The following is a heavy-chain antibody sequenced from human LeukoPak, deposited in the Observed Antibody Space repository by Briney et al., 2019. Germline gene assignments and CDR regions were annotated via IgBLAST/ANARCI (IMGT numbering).Heavy chain of an antibody. CDR2: ISYDGSNK. D-gene: IGHD3-22*01. CDR3: ARDLHYYDSSGYYYGFDY. V-gene: IGHV3-30-3*01. CDR1: GFTFSSYA. J-gene: IGHJ4*02. Sequence: PGGSLRLSCAASGFTFSSYAMHWVRQAPGKGLEWVAVISYDGSNKYYADSVKGRFTISRDNSKNTLYLQMNSLRAEDTAVYYCARDLHYYDSSGYYYGFDYWGQGTLVTVS.